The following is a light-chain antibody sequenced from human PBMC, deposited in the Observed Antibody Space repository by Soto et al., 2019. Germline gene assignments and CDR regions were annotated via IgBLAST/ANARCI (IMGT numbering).Light chain of an antibody. J-gene: IGLJ7*01. CDR1: GGSVARNY. Sequence: NFMLTQPHSVSESPGRTVTISCTGSGGSVARNYVQWYRQRPGSAPTTVIYENYRRPSGVPDRFSGSIDSSSNSASLTISGLKTEDEADYYCHSYDSSDHGAAFGGGTKLTVL. V-gene: IGLV6-57*02. CDR2: ENY. CDR3: HSYDSSDHGAA.